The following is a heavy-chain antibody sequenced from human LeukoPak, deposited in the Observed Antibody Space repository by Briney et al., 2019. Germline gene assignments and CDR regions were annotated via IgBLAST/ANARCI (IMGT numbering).Heavy chain of an antibody. Sequence: SETLSLTCTVSGGSISSSSHYWGWIRQPPGKGLEWIGSIYYSGSTYYNPSLKSRVTISVDTSKNQFSLKLSSVTAADTAVYYCARHSGYCSGGSCYYYYFDYWGQGTLVTVSS. D-gene: IGHD2-15*01. J-gene: IGHJ4*02. CDR1: GGSISSSSHY. V-gene: IGHV4-39*01. CDR2: IYYSGST. CDR3: ARHSGYCSGGSCYYYYFDY.